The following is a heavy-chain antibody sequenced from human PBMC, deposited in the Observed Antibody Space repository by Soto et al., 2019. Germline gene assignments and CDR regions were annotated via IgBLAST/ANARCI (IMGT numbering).Heavy chain of an antibody. D-gene: IGHD3-10*01. V-gene: IGHV3-23*01. CDR3: AKANDVLLWFGELNSFDY. CDR1: GFTFSSYA. CDR2: ISGSGGST. J-gene: IGHJ4*02. Sequence: VQLLESGGGLVQPGGSLRLSCAASGFTFSSYAMSWVRQAPGKGLEWVSAISGSGGSTYYADSVKGRFTISRDNSKNTLYLQMNSLRAEDTAVYYCAKANDVLLWFGELNSFDYWGQGTLVTVSS.